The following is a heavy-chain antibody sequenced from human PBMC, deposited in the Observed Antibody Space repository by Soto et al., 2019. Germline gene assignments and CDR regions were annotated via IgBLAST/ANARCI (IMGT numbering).Heavy chain of an antibody. CDR2: ISGSGGST. V-gene: IGHV3-23*01. CDR3: AKGGYGEYAH. D-gene: IGHD4-17*01. J-gene: IGHJ4*02. Sequence: EVQLLESGGDLVQPGGSLRLSCAASGFTFSSYGMSWVRQAPGKGLEWVSAISGSGGSTYYADSVKGRFTISRDNSKNTLYLQMNSLRAEDTAIYYCAKGGYGEYAHWGQGTRVTVSS. CDR1: GFTFSSYG.